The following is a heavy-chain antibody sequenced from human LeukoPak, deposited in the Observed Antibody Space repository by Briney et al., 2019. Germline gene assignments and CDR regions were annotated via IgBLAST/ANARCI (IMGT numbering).Heavy chain of an antibody. Sequence: GGSLRLSCAASGFTFSSYAMHWVRQAPGKGLEWVAVISYDGSNKYYADSVKGRFTISRDNSKNTLYLQMNSLRAEDTAVYYCARDKAYSSSWYRVLNWFDPWGQGTLVTVSS. CDR2: ISYDGSNK. J-gene: IGHJ5*02. CDR1: GFTFSSYA. CDR3: ARDKAYSSSWYRVLNWFDP. D-gene: IGHD6-13*01. V-gene: IGHV3-30*04.